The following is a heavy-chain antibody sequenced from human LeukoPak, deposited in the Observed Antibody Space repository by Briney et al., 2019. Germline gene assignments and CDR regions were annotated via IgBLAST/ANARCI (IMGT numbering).Heavy chain of an antibody. CDR2: ISAYNGNT. Sequence: ASVKVSCKASGYTFTSYGISWVRQAPGQGLEWMGWISAYNGNTNYAQKLQGRVTMTTDTSTSTAYMELRSLRSDDTAVYYCAKDSHPVLRYFDWFCPLDYWGQGTLVTVSS. D-gene: IGHD3-9*01. CDR3: AKDSHPVLRYFDWFCPLDY. V-gene: IGHV1-18*01. CDR1: GYTFTSYG. J-gene: IGHJ4*02.